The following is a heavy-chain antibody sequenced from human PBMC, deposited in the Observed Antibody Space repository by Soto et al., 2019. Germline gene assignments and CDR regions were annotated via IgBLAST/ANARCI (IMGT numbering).Heavy chain of an antibody. CDR2: INPKTGDT. CDR1: GYTFTGYY. V-gene: IGHV1-2*02. J-gene: IGHJ4*02. D-gene: IGHD6-6*01. CDR3: VTGDLLVR. Sequence: QMQLVQSGAEARKPGASVKVSCKTSGYTFTGYYLHWVRQAPGRGLEWMGWINPKTGDTNNAQKFQGRVTMTTATSISTGYMELSGLNSDDTAVYSCVTGDLLVRWGQGTRVTVSS.